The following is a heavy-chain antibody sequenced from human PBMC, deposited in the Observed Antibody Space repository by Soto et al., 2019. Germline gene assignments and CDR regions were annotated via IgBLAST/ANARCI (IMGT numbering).Heavy chain of an antibody. CDR1: GYSFTSYW. CDR2: IDPSDSYT. V-gene: IGHV5-10-1*01. J-gene: IGHJ6*04. D-gene: IGHD3-22*01. CDR3: ARHRKYYYDSSGYPRLYYYYGMDV. Sequence: PGESLKISCKGSGYSFTSYWISWVRQMPGKGLEWMGRIDPSDSYTNYSPSFQGHVTISADKSISTAYLQWSSLKASDTAMYYCARHRKYYYDSSGYPRLYYYYGMDVWGKGTTVTV.